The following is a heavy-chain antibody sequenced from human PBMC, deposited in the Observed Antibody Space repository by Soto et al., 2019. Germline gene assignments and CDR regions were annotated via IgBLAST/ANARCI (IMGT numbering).Heavy chain of an antibody. V-gene: IGHV1-3*01. Sequence: GASVKVSCKASGYTFTSYAMHWVRQAPGQRLEWMGWINAGNGNTKYSQKFQGRVTITRDTSASTAFMELSSLRSEDTAVYYCARYRGVLTHLDYWGQGTLVTVSS. CDR2: INAGNGNT. CDR3: ARYRGVLTHLDY. D-gene: IGHD2-8*01. J-gene: IGHJ4*02. CDR1: GYTFTSYA.